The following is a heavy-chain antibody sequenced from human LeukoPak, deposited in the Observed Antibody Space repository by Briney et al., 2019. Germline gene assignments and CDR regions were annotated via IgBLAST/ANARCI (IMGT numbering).Heavy chain of an antibody. CDR1: GGSMSGYF. V-gene: IGHV4-59*01. CDR3: ARSITSSWYGDFQH. J-gene: IGHJ1*01. Sequence: SETLSLTCTVSGGSMSGYFWSWIRQPPGKGLEWIGYIYYSGSTNYNPSLKSRVTISVDTSKNQFSLKPSSVTAADTAVYYCARSITSSWYGDFQHWGQGTLVTVSS. CDR2: IYYSGST. D-gene: IGHD6-13*01.